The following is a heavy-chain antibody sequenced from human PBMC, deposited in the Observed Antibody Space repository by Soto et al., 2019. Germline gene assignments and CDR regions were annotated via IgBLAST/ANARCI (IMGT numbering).Heavy chain of an antibody. D-gene: IGHD1-1*01. J-gene: IGHJ5*02. CDR1: GFIVSGYS. Sequence: QEQVVESGGGVVQPGRSLRLSCVASGFIVSGYSIHWFRQAPGKGLEWVSLISYDGTKKDYADSVKGRFTISRDTSQNTLFLQMNSLRPDDTAVYYCARGWGTGEGCSLGYNVFDPWGQGTLVIVSS. V-gene: IGHV3-30-3*01. CDR3: ARGWGTGEGCSLGYNVFDP. CDR2: ISYDGTKK.